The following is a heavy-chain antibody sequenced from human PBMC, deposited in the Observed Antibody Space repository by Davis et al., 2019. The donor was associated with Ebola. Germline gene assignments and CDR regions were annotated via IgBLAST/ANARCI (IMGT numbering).Heavy chain of an antibody. V-gene: IGHV1-46*01. CDR3: ARDTDDFWSGYSLWFDP. CDR1: GYTFTSYD. J-gene: IGHJ5*02. CDR2: INPSGGST. D-gene: IGHD3-3*01. Sequence: AASVKVSCKASGYTFTSYDINWVRQATGQGLEWMGIINPSGGSTSYAQKFQGRVTMTTDTSTSTAYMELRSLRSEDTAVYYCARDTDDFWSGYSLWFDPWGQGTLVTVSS.